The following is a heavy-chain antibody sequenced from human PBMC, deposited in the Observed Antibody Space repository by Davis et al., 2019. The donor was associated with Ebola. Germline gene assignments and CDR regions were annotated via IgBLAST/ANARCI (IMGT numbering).Heavy chain of an antibody. Sequence: PSETLSLTCAVYGGSFSGYYWSWIRQPPGKGLEWIGEINHSGSTNYNPSLKSRVTISVDTSKNQFSLKLSSVTAADTAVYYCARLGGWAVTSWFDPWGQGTLVTVSS. CDR3: ARLGGWAVTSWFDP. J-gene: IGHJ5*02. CDR1: GGSFSGYY. D-gene: IGHD4-17*01. CDR2: INHSGST. V-gene: IGHV4-34*01.